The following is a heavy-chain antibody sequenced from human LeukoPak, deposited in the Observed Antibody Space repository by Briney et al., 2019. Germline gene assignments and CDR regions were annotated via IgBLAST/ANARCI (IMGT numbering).Heavy chain of an antibody. J-gene: IGHJ4*02. V-gene: IGHV4-34*01. D-gene: IGHD3-10*01. Sequence: SDTLSLTCAVYGGFFSGYYWSWLRHPPGKGLEWLGEINHSGSTNYNPSLKSRVTISVDTSKNQFSLKLSSVTAADTAVYYCARYVTGRRYYGSGSYYQAGYFDYWGQGTLVTVSS. CDR3: ARYVTGRRYYGSGSYYQAGYFDY. CDR2: INHSGST. CDR1: GGFFSGYY.